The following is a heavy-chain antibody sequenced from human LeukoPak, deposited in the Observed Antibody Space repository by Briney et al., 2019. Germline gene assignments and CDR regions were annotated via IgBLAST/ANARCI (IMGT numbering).Heavy chain of an antibody. Sequence: ASVKVSCKASGYTFTSYYMHWVRQAPGQGLEWMGIINPSGGTTSSAQKFQGRVTMTRDTSTSTVYMELNSLRSDDTAVYYCARDRGSYYFDYWGQGTLVTVSS. V-gene: IGHV1-46*01. J-gene: IGHJ4*02. CDR3: ARDRGSYYFDY. CDR2: INPSGGTT. D-gene: IGHD1-26*01. CDR1: GYTFTSYY.